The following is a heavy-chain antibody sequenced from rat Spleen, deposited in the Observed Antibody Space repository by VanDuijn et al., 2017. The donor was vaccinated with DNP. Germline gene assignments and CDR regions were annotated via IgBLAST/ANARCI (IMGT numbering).Heavy chain of an antibody. Sequence: EVQLVESGGGLVQPGRSMKLSFAASGFIFSNYEMAWVRPAPTKGLECVASRSTSGEYNHYRDSVKGRFTISRDNAESTLYLQMDSLRSEDTATYYCTTARYDGTYYYGYFDYWGQGVMVTVSS. V-gene: IGHV5-25*01. CDR1: GFIFSNYE. CDR3: TTARYDGTYYYGYFDY. CDR2: RSTSGEYN. J-gene: IGHJ2*01. D-gene: IGHD1-12*02.